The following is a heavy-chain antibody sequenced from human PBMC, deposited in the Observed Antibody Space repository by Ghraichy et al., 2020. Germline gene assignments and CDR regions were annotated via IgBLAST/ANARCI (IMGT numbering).Heavy chain of an antibody. CDR3: ARESKGPGVVATKGTPSTDAFDI. D-gene: IGHD2-15*01. CDR2: IYYSGST. V-gene: IGHV4-31*03. Sequence: SETLSLTCTVSGGSISSGGYYWSWIRQHPGKGLERIGYIYYSGSTYYNPSLKSRVTISVDTSKNQFSLKLSSVTAADTAVYYCARESKGPGVVATKGTPSTDAFDIWGQGTMVTVSS. J-gene: IGHJ3*02. CDR1: GGSISSGGYY.